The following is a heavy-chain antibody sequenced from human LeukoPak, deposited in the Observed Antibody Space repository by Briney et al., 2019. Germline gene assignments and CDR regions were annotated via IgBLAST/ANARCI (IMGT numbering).Heavy chain of an antibody. D-gene: IGHD6-19*01. CDR1: GGTFSSYA. CDR3: ARDRKWLVRPDWYFDL. Sequence: SVKVSCKASGGTFSSYAISWVRQAPGQGLEWMGRIIPILGIANYAQKFQGRVTITADKSTSTAYMELSSLRSEDTAVYYCARDRKWLVRPDWYFDLWGRGTLVTVSS. CDR2: IIPILGIA. V-gene: IGHV1-69*04. J-gene: IGHJ2*01.